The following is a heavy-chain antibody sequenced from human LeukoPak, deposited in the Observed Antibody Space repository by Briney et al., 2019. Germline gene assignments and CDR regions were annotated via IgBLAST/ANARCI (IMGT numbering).Heavy chain of an antibody. D-gene: IGHD2-15*01. CDR2: IDWNGGST. J-gene: IGHJ4*02. V-gene: IGHV3-20*04. CDR3: ARAHGYCSGGSCSRHYFDY. Sequence: GESLRLSCAASGFTFDDYGMSWVRQAPGKGLEWVSGIDWNGGSTGYADSVKGRFTISRDNAKNSLYLQMSSLRAEDTALYYCARAHGYCSGGSCSRHYFDYWGQGTLVTVSS. CDR1: GFTFDDYG.